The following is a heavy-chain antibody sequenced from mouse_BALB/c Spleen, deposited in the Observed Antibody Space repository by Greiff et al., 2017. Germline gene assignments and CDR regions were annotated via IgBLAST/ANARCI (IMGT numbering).Heavy chain of an antibody. CDR1: GFTFSSYA. V-gene: IGHV5-6-5*01. CDR2: ISSGGST. J-gene: IGHJ2*01. CDR3: ARWVLYFDY. Sequence: EVMLVESGGGLVKPGGSLKLSCAASGFTFSSYAMSWVRQTPEKRLEWVASISSGGSTYYPDSVKGRFTISRDNARNILYLQMSSLRSEDTAMYYCARWVLYFDYWGQGTTLTVSS.